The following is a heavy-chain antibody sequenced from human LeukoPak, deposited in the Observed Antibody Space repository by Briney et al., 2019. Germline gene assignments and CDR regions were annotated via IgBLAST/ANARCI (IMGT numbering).Heavy chain of an antibody. D-gene: IGHD2-21*02. J-gene: IGHJ3*02. V-gene: IGHV1-46*01. Sequence: GASVKVSCKASGCIFISYYMHWVRQAPGQGLEWMGIINPSGGRTSYAQKFQGRVTMTRDTSTSTVYMELSSLRSEDTAVYYCARCLRGGDFVAQDAFDIWGQGTMVTVSS. CDR2: INPSGGRT. CDR3: ARCLRGGDFVAQDAFDI. CDR1: GCIFISYY.